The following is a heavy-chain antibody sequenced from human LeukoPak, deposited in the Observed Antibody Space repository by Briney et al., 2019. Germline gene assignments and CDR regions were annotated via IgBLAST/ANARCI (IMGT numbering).Heavy chain of an antibody. J-gene: IGHJ3*02. CDR2: IYYSGST. D-gene: IGHD1-26*01. V-gene: IGHV4-59*01. CDR3: ARSEGIVGAIDAFDI. Sequence: SETLSLTCTVSGGSISSYYWSWIRQPPGKGLEWIGYIYYSGSTKYNPSPQSRVTISVDTSKNQFSLKLSSVTAADTAVYYCARSEGIVGAIDAFDIWGQGTMVTVSS. CDR1: GGSISSYY.